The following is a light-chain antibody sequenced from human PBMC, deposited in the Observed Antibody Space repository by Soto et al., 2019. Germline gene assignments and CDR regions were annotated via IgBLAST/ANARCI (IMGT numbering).Light chain of an antibody. CDR1: SSDVGGSNF. J-gene: IGLJ1*01. CDR2: EVT. V-gene: IGLV2-14*01. Sequence: QSALTQPASVSGSPGQSITISCTGTSSDVGGSNFVSWYQQHPGKAPKLMIYEVTNRPSGVSNRFSGYKSGNTASLTISGLQAVDEAEYHCRAYASSNTYVFGTGTKLTVL. CDR3: RAYASSNTYV.